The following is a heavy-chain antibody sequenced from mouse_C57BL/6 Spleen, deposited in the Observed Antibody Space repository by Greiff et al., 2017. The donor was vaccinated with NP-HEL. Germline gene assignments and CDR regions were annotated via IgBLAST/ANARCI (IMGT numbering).Heavy chain of an antibody. CDR1: GYTFTSYT. CDR3: ASYYSSYYAMDY. Sequence: VQLQQSGAELARPGASVKMSCKASGYTFTSYTMHWVKQRPGQGLEWIGYINPSSGYTKYNQKFKDKATLTADKSSSTAYMQLSSLTSEDSAVYYCASYYSSYYAMDYWGQGTSVTVSS. V-gene: IGHV1-4*01. D-gene: IGHD2-12*01. J-gene: IGHJ4*01. CDR2: INPSSGYT.